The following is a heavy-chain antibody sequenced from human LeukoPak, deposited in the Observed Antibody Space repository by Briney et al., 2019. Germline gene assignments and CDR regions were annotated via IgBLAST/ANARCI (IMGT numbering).Heavy chain of an antibody. CDR3: ARAWDPLCGPGCYFNYFDT. D-gene: IGHD2-2*01. Sequence: PSVKVSCTVSGYIFTDYYIHWVRHPPQQGIEWKGRIHTYNDGSKSTQKCQGRVTVTRDTSISTVYMEVESLRSDDTALYFCARAWDPLCGPGCYFNYFDTWGQGTLSASPQ. V-gene: IGHV1-2*02. CDR1: GYIFTDYY. CDR2: IHTYNDGS. J-gene: IGHJ5*02.